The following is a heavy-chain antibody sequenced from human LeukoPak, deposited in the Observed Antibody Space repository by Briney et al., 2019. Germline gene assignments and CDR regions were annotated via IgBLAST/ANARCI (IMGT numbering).Heavy chain of an antibody. CDR1: GYTFTSYY. V-gene: IGHV1-46*01. CDR3: ARSHYYDILTGYYLLQDAWYYFDY. D-gene: IGHD3-9*01. J-gene: IGHJ4*02. CDR2: INPSGGST. Sequence: ASVKVSCKASGYTFTSYYMHWVRQAPGQGLEWMGIINPSGGSTSYAQKFQGRVTMTRDTSTSTVYMELSSLRAEDTAVYYCARSHYYDILTGYYLLQDAWYYFDYWGQGTLVTVSS.